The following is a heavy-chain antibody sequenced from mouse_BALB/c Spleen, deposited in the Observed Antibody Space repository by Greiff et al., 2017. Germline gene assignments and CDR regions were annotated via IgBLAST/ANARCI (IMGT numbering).Heavy chain of an antibody. Sequence: EVKLMESGGGLVQPGGSRKLSCAASGFTFSSFGMHWVRQAPEKGLEWVAYISGGSSTIYYADTVKGRFTISRDNPKNTLFLQMTSLRSEDTAMYYCERSSGNWYYLDYWGKGTTRTVSS. D-gene: IGHD2-1*01. CDR1: GFTFSSFG. CDR3: ERSSGNWYYLDY. V-gene: IGHV5-17*02. CDR2: ISGGSSTI. J-gene: IGHJ2*01.